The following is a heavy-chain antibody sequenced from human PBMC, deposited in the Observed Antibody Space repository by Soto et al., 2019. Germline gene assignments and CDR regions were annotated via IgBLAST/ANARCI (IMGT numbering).Heavy chain of an antibody. CDR1: GYTFTSYA. V-gene: IGHV1-3*01. J-gene: IGHJ5*02. Sequence: ASVKVSCTASGYTFTSYAMHWVRQAPGQRLEWMGWINAGNGNTKYSQKFQGRVTITRDTSASTAYMELSSLRSEDTAVYYCARGPIRNWFDPWGQRTLVTVSS. D-gene: IGHD3-3*02. CDR2: INAGNGNT. CDR3: ARGPIRNWFDP.